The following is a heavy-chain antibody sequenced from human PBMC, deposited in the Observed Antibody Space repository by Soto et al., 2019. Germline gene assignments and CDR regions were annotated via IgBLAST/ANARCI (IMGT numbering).Heavy chain of an antibody. J-gene: IGHJ4*02. CDR3: ARSIVVVTALDY. CDR2: INAGNGNT. Sequence: VQLVQSGAEEKKPGASVKVSCKASGYTFTSYAMHWVRQAPGQRLEWMGWINAGNGNTKYSQKFQGRVTITRDTSASTAYMELGSLRSEDTAVYYCARSIVVVTALDYWGQGTLVTVSS. D-gene: IGHD2-21*02. CDR1: GYTFTSYA. V-gene: IGHV1-3*05.